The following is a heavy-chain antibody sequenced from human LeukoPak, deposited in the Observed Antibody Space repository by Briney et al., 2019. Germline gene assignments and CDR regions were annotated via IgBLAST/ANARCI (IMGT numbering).Heavy chain of an antibody. J-gene: IGHJ4*02. Sequence: GGSLRLSCAASGFIFSSYDMHWVRQTTGKGPEWVSAIDTAGDTYYPGSVKGRFTISRENAKNSLYLQINSLRAGDTAVYYCARERSGSGYSGIDYWGQGTLVTVSS. D-gene: IGHD3-22*01. CDR2: IDTAGDT. CDR3: ARERSGSGYSGIDY. V-gene: IGHV3-13*04. CDR1: GFIFSSYD.